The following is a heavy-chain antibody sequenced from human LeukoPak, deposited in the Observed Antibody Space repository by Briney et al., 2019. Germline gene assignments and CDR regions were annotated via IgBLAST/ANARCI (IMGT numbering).Heavy chain of an antibody. CDR3: ARDPEDCSGGSCYFYFDY. Sequence: ASVKVSCKASGYTFTGYYIHWVRQAPGQGLEWMGWINPNSGGTNYAQKFQGRVTMTRDTSISTAYMELSSLRSDDTALYYCARDPEDCSGGSCYFYFDYWGQGTPVTVSS. V-gene: IGHV1-2*02. D-gene: IGHD2-15*01. J-gene: IGHJ4*02. CDR2: INPNSGGT. CDR1: GYTFTGYY.